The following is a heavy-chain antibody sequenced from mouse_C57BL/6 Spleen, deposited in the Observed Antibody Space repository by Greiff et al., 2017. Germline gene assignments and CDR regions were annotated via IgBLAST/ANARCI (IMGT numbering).Heavy chain of an antibody. D-gene: IGHD2-3*01. CDR3: ARDGKDYAIDY. CDR1: GYSFTDYY. V-gene: IGHV1-39*01. J-gene: IGHJ4*01. Sequence: VQLQQSGPELVKPGASVKISCTASGYSFTDYYMNWVKQSHGKSLEWIGVLNPNYGTTSYYQKFKGKAPLTVAPSSSPAYMQHNSVTSEDYAGYYCARDGKDYAIDYWGQGTSVTVSS. CDR2: LNPNYGTT.